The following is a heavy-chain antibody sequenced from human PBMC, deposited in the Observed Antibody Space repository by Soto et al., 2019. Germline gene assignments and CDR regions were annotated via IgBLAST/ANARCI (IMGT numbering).Heavy chain of an antibody. J-gene: IGHJ6*02. D-gene: IGHD2-15*01. CDR3: ARVTSPLECSGGSCYSVYYYYYGMDV. Sequence: SETLSLTCAVSGGSISSSNWWSWVRQPPGKGLEWIGEIYHSGSTNYNPARKSRVTISVDKSKNQFSLKLSSVTAADMAVYYCARVTSPLECSGGSCYSVYYYYYGMDVWGQGTTVTVSS. CDR2: IYHSGST. V-gene: IGHV4-4*02. CDR1: GGSISSSNW.